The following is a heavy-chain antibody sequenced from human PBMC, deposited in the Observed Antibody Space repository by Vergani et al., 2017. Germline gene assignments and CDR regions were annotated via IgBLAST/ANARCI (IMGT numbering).Heavy chain of an antibody. J-gene: IGHJ5*02. V-gene: IGHV4-38-2*01. CDR3: ARRSYYGSGSYSWGWFDP. CDR1: GYSISSGYY. Sequence: QVQLQESGPGLVQPSETLSLTCAVSGYSISSGYYWGWIRQPPGKGLEWIGSIYHSGSTYYNPSLKSRVTISVDTSKNQFSLKLSSVTAADTAVYYCARRSYYGSGSYSWGWFDPWGQGTLVTVSS. CDR2: IYHSGST. D-gene: IGHD3-10*01.